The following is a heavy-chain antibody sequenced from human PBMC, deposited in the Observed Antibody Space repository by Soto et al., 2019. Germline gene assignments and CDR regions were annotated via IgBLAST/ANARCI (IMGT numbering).Heavy chain of an antibody. Sequence: GGSLRLSCAASGFTFSDYYMSWIRQAPGKGLEWVSAISGSGGSTYYADSVKGRFTISRDNSKNTLYLQMNSLRAEDTAVYYCAKDTYYYDSSGYYDPKGSDAFDIWAQRTMVTVSS. CDR2: ISGSGGST. D-gene: IGHD3-22*01. CDR3: AKDTYYYDSSGYYDPKGSDAFDI. V-gene: IGHV3-23*01. J-gene: IGHJ3*02. CDR1: GFTFSDYY.